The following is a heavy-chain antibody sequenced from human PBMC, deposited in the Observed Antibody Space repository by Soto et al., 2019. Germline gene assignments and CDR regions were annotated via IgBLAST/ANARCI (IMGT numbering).Heavy chain of an antibody. V-gene: IGHV3-30-3*01. CDR3: ARESEDLTSNFDY. CDR2: ISYDGSNK. J-gene: IGHJ4*02. CDR1: GFTFGSYW. Sequence: SGGSLRLSCAASGFTFGSYWMSWVRQAPGKGLEWVAVISYDGSNKYYADSVKGRFTISRDNSKNTLYLEMNSLRAEDTAVYYCARESEDLTSNFDYWGQGTLVTV.